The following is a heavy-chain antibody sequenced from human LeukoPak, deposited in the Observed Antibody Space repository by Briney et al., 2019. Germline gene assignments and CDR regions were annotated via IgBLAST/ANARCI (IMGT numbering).Heavy chain of an antibody. V-gene: IGHV3-33*01. CDR3: TRDNPVIRYYFDY. Sequence: GRSLRLSCAASGFTFSSYGMHWVRQAPGKGLEWVAVIWYDGSNKYYADSVKGRFTISRDNSKNTLYLQMNSLRAEDTAVYYCTRDNPVIRYYFDYWGQGTLVTVSS. CDR1: GFTFSSYG. D-gene: IGHD4-23*01. CDR2: IWYDGSNK. J-gene: IGHJ4*02.